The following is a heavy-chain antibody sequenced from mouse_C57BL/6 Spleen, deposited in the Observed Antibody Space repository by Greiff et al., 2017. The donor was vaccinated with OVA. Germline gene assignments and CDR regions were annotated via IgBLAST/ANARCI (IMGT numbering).Heavy chain of an antibody. D-gene: IGHD2-2*01. CDR2: ISSGGDYI. J-gene: IGHJ3*01. Sequence: EVHLVESGAGLVKPGGSLKLSCAASGFTFSSYAMSWVRQTPEKRLAWVAYISSGGDYIYYADHVKGGFTISRDNARNTLYLQMSSLKSEDTAMYYCTRGGYGYDRAWFAYWGQGTLVTVSA. CDR3: TRGGYGYDRAWFAY. V-gene: IGHV5-9-1*02. CDR1: GFTFSSYA.